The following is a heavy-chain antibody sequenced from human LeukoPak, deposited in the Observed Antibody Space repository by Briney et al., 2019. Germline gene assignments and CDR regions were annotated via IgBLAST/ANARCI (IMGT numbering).Heavy chain of an antibody. D-gene: IGHD6-19*01. CDR2: FSGIGSSK. CDR3: AKKIKAAHYSSGCFDY. V-gene: IGHV3-23*01. J-gene: IGHJ4*02. Sequence: GRSLRLSCVASGFTFSRFAMRWVRQAAGKGLGWVSGFSGIGSSKYYADSVKGRLTISRDNSKNTLYLQMHSLRADDTAVYYCAKKIKAAHYSSGCFDYWGQGALVTVSS. CDR1: GFTFSRFA.